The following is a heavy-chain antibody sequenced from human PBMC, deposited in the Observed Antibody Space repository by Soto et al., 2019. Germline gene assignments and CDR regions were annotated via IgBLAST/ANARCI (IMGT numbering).Heavy chain of an antibody. Sequence: QVQLVQSGAEVKKPGASVKVSCKASGYTFTSYYIHWVRQAPGQGLEWMGIVNPSVGSTSYAQQFQGRVTMTRDTSTSTTYMELSSLRSEDTAVYYCSTPGYSTGWSSDAMGVWGQGTTVTVSS. CDR1: GYTFTSYY. V-gene: IGHV1-46*03. CDR2: VNPSVGST. J-gene: IGHJ6*02. CDR3: STPGYSTGWSSDAMGV. D-gene: IGHD6-19*01.